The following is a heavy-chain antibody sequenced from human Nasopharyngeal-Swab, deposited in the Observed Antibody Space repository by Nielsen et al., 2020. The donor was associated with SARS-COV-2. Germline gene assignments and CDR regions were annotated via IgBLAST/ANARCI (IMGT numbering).Heavy chain of an antibody. CDR1: GFTFSIYA. D-gene: IGHD2-15*01. V-gene: IGHV3-23*01. J-gene: IGHJ4*02. Sequence: GESLKISCVASGFTFSIYAMSWVRQAPGKGLEWVSGISGSGSRTYYADSGKGRFTISRDNSKNTLYLQMNSLRAEDTAVYYCAKDLLPNWGQGTLVTVSS. CDR3: AKDLLPN. CDR2: ISGSGSRT.